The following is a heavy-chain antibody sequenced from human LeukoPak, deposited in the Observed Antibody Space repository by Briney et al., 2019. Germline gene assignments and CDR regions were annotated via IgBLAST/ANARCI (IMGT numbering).Heavy chain of an antibody. CDR3: ARETPPHDTSDYDY. V-gene: IGHV3-7*01. Sequence: GGSLRLSCAASRFTFSSYAMSWVRQAPGKGLEWVANIKQDGTMKYYVDSVKGRFTISRDNAKNSLYLQMNSLRAADTAVYYCARETPPHDTSDYDYWGQGTLVTVSS. J-gene: IGHJ4*02. CDR2: IKQDGTMK. CDR1: RFTFSSYA. D-gene: IGHD3-22*01.